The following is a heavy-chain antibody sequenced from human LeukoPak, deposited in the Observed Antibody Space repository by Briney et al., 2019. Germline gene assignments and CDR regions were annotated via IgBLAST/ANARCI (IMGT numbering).Heavy chain of an antibody. CDR1: GGAFNDYY. V-gene: IGHV4-34*01. J-gene: IGHJ4*02. Sequence: SETLSLTCAVEGGAFNDYYWSWVRQSPEKGLEWIAEINQGGSTIYNTSLKNRVTMSIDTTRKHFSLQLASLTAAYTTVYFCARRGIWIQWNFEYWGQGVLVTVSS. CDR2: INQGGST. CDR3: ARRGIWIQWNFEY. D-gene: IGHD5-12*01.